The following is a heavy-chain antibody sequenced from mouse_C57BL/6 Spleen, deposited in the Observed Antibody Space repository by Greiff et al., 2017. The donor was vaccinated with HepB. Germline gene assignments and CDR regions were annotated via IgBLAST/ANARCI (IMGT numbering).Heavy chain of an antibody. CDR1: GYTFTSYW. V-gene: IGHV1-72*01. CDR3: ARHYYGSRYAMDY. Sequence: QVQLQQPGAELVKPGASVKLSCKASGYTFTSYWMHWVKQRPGRGLEWIGRIDPNSGGTKYNEKFKSKATLTVDKPSSTAYIQLSSLTSEDSAVYYCARHYYGSRYAMDYWGQGTSVTVSS. CDR2: IDPNSGGT. J-gene: IGHJ4*01. D-gene: IGHD1-1*01.